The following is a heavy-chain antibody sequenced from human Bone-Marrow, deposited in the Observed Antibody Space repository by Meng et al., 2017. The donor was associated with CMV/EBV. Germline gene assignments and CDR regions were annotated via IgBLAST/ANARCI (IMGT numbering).Heavy chain of an antibody. D-gene: IGHD2-8*01. CDR2: IIPNLGIA. CDR3: ARDPHPWDIVLMVYARFDY. J-gene: IGHJ4*02. V-gene: IGHV1-69*10. CDR1: GGTFSSYA. Sequence: SALVSCKASGGTFSSYAISWVRHAPGQGLEWMGGIIPNLGIANYAQKSEGRVTITADKSTSTAYMELNSLRSEDTAVYYCARDPHPWDIVLMVYARFDYWGQGTLVTVSS.